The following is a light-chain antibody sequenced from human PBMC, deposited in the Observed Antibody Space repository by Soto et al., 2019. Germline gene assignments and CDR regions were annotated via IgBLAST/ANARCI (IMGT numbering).Light chain of an antibody. V-gene: IGKV3-11*01. Sequence: EIVLTQSPATLSLSPGERAPLSCRASQSVRRYLAWYQQKPGQAPRLLIYDASTRATGIPARFSSSGSETDFTLTITSLEPEDFAVYYCQQRNNWPPITFGQGTRLEIK. CDR3: QQRNNWPPIT. J-gene: IGKJ5*01. CDR1: QSVRRY. CDR2: DAS.